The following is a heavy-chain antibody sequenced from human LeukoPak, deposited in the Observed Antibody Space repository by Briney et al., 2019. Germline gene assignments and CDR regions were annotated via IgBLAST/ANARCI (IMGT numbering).Heavy chain of an antibody. D-gene: IGHD2-15*01. Sequence: PGGSLRLSCAASGFTFSSYAMHWVRQAPGKGLEWVAVISYDGSNKYYADSVKGRFTISRDNSKNTLYLQMNSLRAEDTAVYYCARESIPWWELPNHAFDIWGQGTMVTVSS. J-gene: IGHJ3*02. CDR2: ISYDGSNK. V-gene: IGHV3-30-3*01. CDR3: ARESIPWWELPNHAFDI. CDR1: GFTFSSYA.